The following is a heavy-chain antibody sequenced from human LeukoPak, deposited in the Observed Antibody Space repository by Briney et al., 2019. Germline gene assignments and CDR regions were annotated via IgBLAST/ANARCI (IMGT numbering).Heavy chain of an antibody. V-gene: IGHV1-69*13. D-gene: IGHD5-18*01. CDR1: GGTFSSYA. CDR3: ARWEDTAMVYYGMDV. CDR2: IIPIFGTA. Sequence: SVKVSCKASGGTFSSYAISWVRQAPGQGLEWMGGIIPIFGTANYAQKFQGRVTITADESTSTAYMEQSSLRSEDTAVYYCARWEDTAMVYYGMDVWGQGTTVTVSS. J-gene: IGHJ6*02.